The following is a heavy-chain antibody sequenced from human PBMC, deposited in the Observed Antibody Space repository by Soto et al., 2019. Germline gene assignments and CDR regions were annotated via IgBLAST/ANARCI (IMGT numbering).Heavy chain of an antibody. CDR2: ISYDGRNK. Sequence: QVQLVESGGGVVQPGRSLRLSCAASGFTFSSYAMHWVRQAPGKGLEWVAVISYDGRNKYYADSVKGRFTISRDNSKNTLYLQMNSLRAEDTAVYYCARDRVKWELPYYYYYYGMDVWGQGTTVTVSS. V-gene: IGHV3-30-3*01. D-gene: IGHD1-26*01. J-gene: IGHJ6*02. CDR1: GFTFSSYA. CDR3: ARDRVKWELPYYYYYYGMDV.